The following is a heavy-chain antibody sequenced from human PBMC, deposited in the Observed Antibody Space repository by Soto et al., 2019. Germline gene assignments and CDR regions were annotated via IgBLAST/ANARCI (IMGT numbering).Heavy chain of an antibody. J-gene: IGHJ6*03. CDR3: ARVSGHSSSSLIVIYYYYYMDV. CDR2: IYYSGST. D-gene: IGHD6-6*01. V-gene: IGHV4-59*12. CDR1: GGSISSYY. Sequence: TSETLSLTCTVSGGSISSYYWSWIRQPPEKGLEWIGYIYYSGSTYYNPSLKSRVTISVDTSKNQFSLKLSSVTAADTAVYYCARVSGHSSSSLIVIYYYYYMDVWGKGTTVTVSS.